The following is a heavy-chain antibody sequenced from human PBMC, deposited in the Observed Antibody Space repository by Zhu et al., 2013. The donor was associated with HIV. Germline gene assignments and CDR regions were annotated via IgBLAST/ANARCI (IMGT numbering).Heavy chain of an antibody. CDR1: GYTFTSYY. V-gene: IGHV1-46*01. CDR3: ARDGFNVPYSSSWIHNWFDP. Sequence: QVQLVQSGAEVKKPGASVKVSCKASGYTFTSYYMHWVRQAPGQGLEWMGIINPSGGSTSYAQKFQGRVTMTRDTSTSTVYMELSSLRSEDTAVYYCARDGFNVPYSSSWIHNWFDPWGQGTLVTVSS. D-gene: IGHD6-13*01. J-gene: IGHJ5*02. CDR2: INPSGGST.